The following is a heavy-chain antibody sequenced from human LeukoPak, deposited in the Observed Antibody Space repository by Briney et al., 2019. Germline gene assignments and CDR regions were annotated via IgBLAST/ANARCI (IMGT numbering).Heavy chain of an antibody. CDR1: GGSISSGGYS. J-gene: IGHJ4*02. CDR2: IYHSGST. V-gene: IGHV4-30-2*01. Sequence: SETLSLTCAVSGGSISSGGYSWSWIRQPPGKDLDWIGYIYHSGSTYYNPSLKSRVTISVDRSKNQFSLKLSSVTAADTAVYYCARARGPATGAFDYWGQGTLVTVSS. CDR3: ARARGPATGAFDY. D-gene: IGHD2-15*01.